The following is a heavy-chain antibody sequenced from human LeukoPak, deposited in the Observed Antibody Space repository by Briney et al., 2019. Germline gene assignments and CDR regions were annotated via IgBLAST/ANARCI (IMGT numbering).Heavy chain of an antibody. CDR1: GFTFSSYS. Sequence: HSGGSLRLSCAASGFTFSSYSMNWVRQAPGKGLEWVSYISSSSSTIYYADSVKGRFTISRDNSKNTLYVQMNSLRAADTAVYYCALGLRYCSSTSCYPYAFDIWGQGTMVTVSS. CDR2: ISSSSSTI. V-gene: IGHV3-48*01. CDR3: ALGLRYCSSTSCYPYAFDI. J-gene: IGHJ3*02. D-gene: IGHD2-2*01.